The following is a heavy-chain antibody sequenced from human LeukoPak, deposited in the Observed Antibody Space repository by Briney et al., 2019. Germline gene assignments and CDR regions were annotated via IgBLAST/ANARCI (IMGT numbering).Heavy chain of an antibody. CDR2: INSSGRT. CDR1: GGSITSDGKY. CDR3: AREFRLRFDP. Sequence: SQTLSLTCAVSGGSITSDGKYWGWLRRPAGAGLDWIVRINSSGRTNDNPSLNSRVSISVDTSKYQFSLNLSSVAAADTAVYYCAREFRLRFDPWGQGTLVTVSS. D-gene: IGHD3-16*01. V-gene: IGHV4-61*02. J-gene: IGHJ5*02.